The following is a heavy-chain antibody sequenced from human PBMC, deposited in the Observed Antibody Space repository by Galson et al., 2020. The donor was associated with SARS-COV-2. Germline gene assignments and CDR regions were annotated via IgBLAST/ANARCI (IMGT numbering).Heavy chain of an antibody. CDR3: ARDLDYYDSSGLGY. V-gene: IGHV4-61*09. D-gene: IGHD3-22*01. Sequence: SETLSLTCTVSGGSISSGSYFWSWIRQPAGKGLEWIGHINRSGTTNYNPSLKSRVTISADTSKNQFTLSLRSVTAADTSVYYCARDLDYYDSSGLGYWGQGTLVTVSS. CDR1: GGSISSGSYF. J-gene: IGHJ4*02. CDR2: INRSGTT.